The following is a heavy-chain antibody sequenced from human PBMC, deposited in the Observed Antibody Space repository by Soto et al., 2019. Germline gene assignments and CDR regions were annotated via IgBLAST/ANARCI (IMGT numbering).Heavy chain of an antibody. CDR1: GYTFTGYY. CDR3: ARDQRIAALGGMDV. J-gene: IGHJ6*02. CDR2: INPNSGGT. Sequence: ASVKVSCKASGYTFTGYYMHWVRQAPGQGLEWMGWINPNSGGTNYAQKFQGWVTMTRDTSISTAYMELSRLRSDDTAVYYCARDQRIAALGGMDVWGQGTTVTVSS. D-gene: IGHD6-6*01. V-gene: IGHV1-2*04.